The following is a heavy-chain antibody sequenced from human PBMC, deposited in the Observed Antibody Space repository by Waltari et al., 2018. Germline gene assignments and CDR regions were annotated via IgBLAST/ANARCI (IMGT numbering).Heavy chain of an antibody. V-gene: IGHV1-69*13. J-gene: IGHJ6*02. Sequence: QVQLVQSGAEVKKPGSSVKVSCKASGGTFSSYAISWVRQAPGQGLEWMGGIIPIFGTANYAQKFQGRVTITADESTSTAYMELSSLRSEDKAVYYCASMTTVTTYNYYGMDVWGQGTTVTVSS. CDR1: GGTFSSYA. CDR3: ASMTTVTTYNYYGMDV. D-gene: IGHD4-4*01. CDR2: IIPIFGTA.